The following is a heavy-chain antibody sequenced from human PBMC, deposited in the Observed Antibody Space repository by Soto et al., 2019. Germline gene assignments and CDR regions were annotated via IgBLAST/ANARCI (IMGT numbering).Heavy chain of an antibody. CDR3: ARLGGYNYFARYSSYYGMDA. CDR2: IDPRDSYT. D-gene: IGHD5-12*01. V-gene: IGHV5-10-1*01. Sequence: PGESLKISCKGSGYSFTSYWISWVRQMPGKGLEWMGRIDPRDSYTNYSPSFQGHVTTSADNDISTAYLQWSSLKASDTAMYYCARLGGYNYFARYSSYYGMDAWGEGTTVTVSS. CDR1: GYSFTSYW. J-gene: IGHJ6*04.